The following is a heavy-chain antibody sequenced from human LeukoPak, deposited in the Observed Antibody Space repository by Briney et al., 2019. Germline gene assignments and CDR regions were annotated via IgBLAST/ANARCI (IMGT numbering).Heavy chain of an antibody. V-gene: IGHV1-2*02. CDR3: LRARSGMDV. CDR2: INPNSGDA. J-gene: IGHJ6*02. CDR1: GYLFIGQF. Sequence: ASVKASCKASGYLFIGQFLHWVRQAPGQGLEWMGWINPNSGDAKFAHQFQGRVTGSRDTSISTVYMELSSLTSDDTAVYYCLRARSGMDVWGQGTAVTVSS.